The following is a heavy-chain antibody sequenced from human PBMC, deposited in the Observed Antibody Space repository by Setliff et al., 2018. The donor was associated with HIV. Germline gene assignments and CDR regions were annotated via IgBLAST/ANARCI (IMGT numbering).Heavy chain of an antibody. Sequence: SETLSLTCTVSGDSMSSDNYFWVWVRQSPGKGLEWMGSIFHSGNTYYSPSLKSRVTMSLDTSMNQFSLKLTSVTAADTALYYCARYRRFADYIDVWGKGTTVTVSS. CDR3: ARYRRFADYIDV. D-gene: IGHD1-26*01. J-gene: IGHJ6*03. CDR1: GDSMSSDNYF. V-gene: IGHV4-39*01. CDR2: IFHSGNT.